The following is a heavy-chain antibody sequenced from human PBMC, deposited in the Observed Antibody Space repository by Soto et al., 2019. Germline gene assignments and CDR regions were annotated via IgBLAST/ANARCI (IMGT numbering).Heavy chain of an antibody. V-gene: IGHV3-21*01. CDR2: ISSSSSYI. J-gene: IGHJ6*02. Sequence: PGGSLRLSCAASGFTFSGYSLNWVRQAPGKGLEWVSSISSSSSYIYYADSVKGRFTISRDNAKNSLYLQMNSLRAEDTAVYYCARGGDYDSSAGWWYGMDVWGQGTTVTVSS. CDR3: ARGGDYDSSAGWWYGMDV. CDR1: GFTFSGYS. D-gene: IGHD3-22*01.